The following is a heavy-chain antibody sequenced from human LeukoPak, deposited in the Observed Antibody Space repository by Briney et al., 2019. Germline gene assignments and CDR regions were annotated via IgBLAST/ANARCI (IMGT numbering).Heavy chain of an antibody. CDR2: ISYDGSNK. D-gene: IGHD5-18*01. Sequence: GGSLRLSCAASGFTFSSYAMPWVRQAPGKGLEWVAVISYDGSNKYYADSVKGRFTISRDNSKNTLYLQMNSLRAEDTAVYYCARADTAMFSMSNFDYWGQGTLVTVSS. V-gene: IGHV3-30-3*01. CDR1: GFTFSSYA. CDR3: ARADTAMFSMSNFDY. J-gene: IGHJ4*02.